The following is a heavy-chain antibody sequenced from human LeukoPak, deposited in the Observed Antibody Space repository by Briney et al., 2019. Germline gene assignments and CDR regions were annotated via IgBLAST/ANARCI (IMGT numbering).Heavy chain of an antibody. J-gene: IGHJ4*02. D-gene: IGHD3-9*01. CDR3: ARAHYDILTGYYSSFDY. CDR2: IYTSGST. Sequence: SETLSLTCTVSGGSISSGSYYWRWIRQPAGKGLEWIGRIYTSGSTNYNPSLKSRVTISVDTSKNQFSLKLSSVTAADTAVYYCARAHYDILTGYYSSFDYWGQGTLVTVSS. CDR1: GGSISSGSYY. V-gene: IGHV4-61*02.